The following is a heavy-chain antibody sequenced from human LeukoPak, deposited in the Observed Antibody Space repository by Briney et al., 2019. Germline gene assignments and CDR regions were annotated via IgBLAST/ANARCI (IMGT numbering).Heavy chain of an antibody. D-gene: IGHD6-6*01. J-gene: IGHJ4*02. CDR3: ARDLSSSKWEDY. CDR2: INPSSGGT. V-gene: IGHV1-2*02. Sequence: ASVKVSCKASGYTFTGYYMHWVRQAPGQGLEWMGWINPSSGGTNYAQKFQGRVTMTRDTSISTAYMELSRLRSDDTAVYYCARDLSSSKWEDYWGQGTLVTVSS. CDR1: GYTFTGYY.